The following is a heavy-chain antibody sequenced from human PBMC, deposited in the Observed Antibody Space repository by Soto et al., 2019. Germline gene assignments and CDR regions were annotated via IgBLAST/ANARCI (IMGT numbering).Heavy chain of an antibody. CDR1: GYTFTSYD. D-gene: IGHD7-27*01. V-gene: IGHV1-8*01. Sequence: ASVKVSCKASGYTFTSYDINWVRQTTGQGLEWMGWMSPNSANTGYAQNFQGRVTMTRSTSISTAYMELSSLRSEDTAVYYCTRGPPNWGFDSWGQGTLVTVSS. CDR3: TRGPPNWGFDS. CDR2: MSPNSANT. J-gene: IGHJ5*01.